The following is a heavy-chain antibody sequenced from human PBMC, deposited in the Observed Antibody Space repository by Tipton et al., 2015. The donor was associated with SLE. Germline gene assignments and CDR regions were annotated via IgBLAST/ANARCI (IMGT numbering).Heavy chain of an antibody. Sequence: TLSLTCAVSGASIGRSNWWSWVRQSPGKGLEWIGEIFHSGSTNYNPSLKSRVTISVDTSKNQFSLKLNSLTAADTAVYYCARDFGNVGRFDSWGQGTLVTVSS. V-gene: IGHV4-4*02. CDR2: IFHSGST. J-gene: IGHJ5*01. D-gene: IGHD3-10*01. CDR3: ARDFGNVGRFDS. CDR1: GASIGRSNW.